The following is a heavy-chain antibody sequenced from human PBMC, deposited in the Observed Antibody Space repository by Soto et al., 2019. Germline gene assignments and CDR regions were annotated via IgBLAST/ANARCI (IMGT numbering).Heavy chain of an antibody. CDR1: GGSFHGYY. V-gene: IGHV4-34*01. J-gene: IGHJ5*02. Sequence: XGTLSLSGAVYGGSFHGYYGSWIRQPPGEGLEWIGEINHSGSANYNPTFKSRVFISVDMSKNQMSLQLTSVSAADTAVYYCAKGPQTGYYDSGTFYSSVPWGQGTLVTVSS. CDR2: INHSGSA. D-gene: IGHD3-10*01. CDR3: AKGPQTGYYDSGTFYSSVP.